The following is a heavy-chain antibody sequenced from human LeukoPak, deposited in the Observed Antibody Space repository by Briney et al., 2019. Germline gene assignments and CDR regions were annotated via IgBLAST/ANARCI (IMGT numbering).Heavy chain of an antibody. Sequence: GGSLRLSCAVSGLTVSTHGMNWVRQAPGKGLEGVSGISGSSGSTYYANSVKGRFTISRDNSKNTVYLQMNSLTAEDTAVYYCANSVFGWGQGTLVTVSS. CDR3: ANSVFG. J-gene: IGHJ4*02. CDR1: GLTVSTHG. D-gene: IGHD3-10*02. V-gene: IGHV3-23*01. CDR2: ISGSSGST.